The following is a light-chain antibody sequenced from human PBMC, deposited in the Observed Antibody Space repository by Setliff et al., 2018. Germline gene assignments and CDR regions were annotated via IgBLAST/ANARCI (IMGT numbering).Light chain of an antibody. CDR3: SSYAGSNTPYG. V-gene: IGLV2-8*01. CDR2: EVS. CDR1: SSDVGGYNY. Sequence: QSVLTQPPSASGSPGQSVTISCTGTSSDVGGYNYVSWYQQHPGKAPKLMIYEVSKWPSGVPDRFSGSKSGNTASLTVSGLQAEDEADYYCSSYAGSNTPYGFGTGTRSPS. J-gene: IGLJ1*01.